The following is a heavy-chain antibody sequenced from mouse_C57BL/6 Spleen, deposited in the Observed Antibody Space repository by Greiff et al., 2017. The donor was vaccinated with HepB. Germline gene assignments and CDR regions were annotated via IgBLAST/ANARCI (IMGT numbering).Heavy chain of an antibody. CDR3: TRSRTAQATNYAMDY. Sequence: VQLQQSGPELVKPGASVKIPCKASGYTFTDYNMDWVKQSHGKSLEWIGDINPNNGGTIYNQKFKGKATLTVDKSSSTAYMELRSLTSEDTAVYYCTRSRTAQATNYAMDYWGQGTSVTVSS. CDR2: INPNNGGT. J-gene: IGHJ4*01. V-gene: IGHV1-18*01. D-gene: IGHD3-2*02. CDR1: GYTFTDYN.